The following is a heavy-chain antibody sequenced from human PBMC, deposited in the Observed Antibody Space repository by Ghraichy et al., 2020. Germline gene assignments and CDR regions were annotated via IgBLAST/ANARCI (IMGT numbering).Heavy chain of an antibody. J-gene: IGHJ4*02. CDR2: IGGSGGST. V-gene: IGHV3-23*01. CDR1: GFTFSSYA. D-gene: IGHD6-19*01. CDR3: AKRESDNSGWYDY. Sequence: GGSLRLSCAASGFTFSSYAMSWVRQAPGKGLEWVSCIGGSGGSTYYADSVKGRFTISRDSSKNTLYLQMNNLRAEDRAIYYCAKRESDNSGWYDYWGQGTLVTVSS.